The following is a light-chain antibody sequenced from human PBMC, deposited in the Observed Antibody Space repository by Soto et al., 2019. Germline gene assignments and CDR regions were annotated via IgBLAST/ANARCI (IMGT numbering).Light chain of an antibody. V-gene: IGKV3-20*01. CDR1: QSISTAY. CDR2: RAS. Sequence: EIVLTQSPGTLSLSPGERATLSCRASQSISTAYLTWYQQKPGQAPRLLIYRASNRATGIPDRVSGSESGTDFTLTISRLEPEDFAVYYCQQYDSLPITFGQGTRLEIK. J-gene: IGKJ5*01. CDR3: QQYDSLPIT.